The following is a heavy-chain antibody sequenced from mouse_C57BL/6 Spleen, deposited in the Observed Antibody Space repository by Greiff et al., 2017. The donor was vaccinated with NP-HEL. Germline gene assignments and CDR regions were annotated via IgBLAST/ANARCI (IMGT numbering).Heavy chain of an antibody. CDR2: INPNTGGT. Sequence: EVQLQQSGPELVKPGASVKIPCKASGYTFTDYNMDWVKQSHGKSLEWIGDINPNTGGTIYNQKFKGKAILTVDKSSSTAYMELRSLTSEDTAVYDWARSGTAYGSSYDAMDYWGQGTSVTVSS. D-gene: IGHD1-1*01. CDR1: GYTFTDYN. CDR3: ARSGTAYGSSYDAMDY. V-gene: IGHV1-18*01. J-gene: IGHJ4*01.